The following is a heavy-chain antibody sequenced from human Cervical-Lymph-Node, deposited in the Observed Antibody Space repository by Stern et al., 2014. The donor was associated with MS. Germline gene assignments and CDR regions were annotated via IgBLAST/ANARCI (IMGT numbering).Heavy chain of an antibody. CDR1: GFTFSSYT. J-gene: IGHJ4*02. CDR3: AKDLPYASGRPDY. D-gene: IGHD3-10*01. CDR2: ITGSGGNT. V-gene: IGHV3-23*04. Sequence: EVQLVESGGGLVHPGGSLRLSCEASGFTFSSYTMTWVRQAPGKGLEWVSSITGSGGNTYYTHSVKGRFTISRDNSRNTVDLQLHSLRAEDTALYHCAKDLPYASGRPDYWGQGTLVTVSS.